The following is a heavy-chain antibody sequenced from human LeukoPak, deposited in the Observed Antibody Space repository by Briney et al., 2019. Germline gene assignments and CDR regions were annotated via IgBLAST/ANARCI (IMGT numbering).Heavy chain of an antibody. Sequence: ASVKVSCKASGYTFTGYYMHWVRQAPGQGLEWMGWINPNSGGTNFAQKFQYRVTMTRDTSISTAYMELSRLRSDDSAVYYCARSPDILTGEKSDYWGQGTLVTVSS. CDR2: INPNSGGT. V-gene: IGHV1-2*02. D-gene: IGHD3-9*01. CDR1: GYTFTGYY. CDR3: ARSPDILTGEKSDY. J-gene: IGHJ4*02.